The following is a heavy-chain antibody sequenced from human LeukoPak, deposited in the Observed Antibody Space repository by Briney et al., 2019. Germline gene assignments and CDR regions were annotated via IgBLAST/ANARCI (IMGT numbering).Heavy chain of an antibody. CDR1: GFTFSRYG. CDR3: AKDREYCSGGSCYYYYYYMDV. CDR2: ISYDASKK. Sequence: GGSLRLSCAGSGFTFSRYGMHWVRQTPGKGLEGVAVISYDASKKYYADSVKGRFTISRDNSKNTLYLQMNSLRAEDTAVYYCAKDREYCSGGSCYYYYYYMDVWGKGTTVTISS. D-gene: IGHD2-15*01. J-gene: IGHJ6*03. V-gene: IGHV3-30*18.